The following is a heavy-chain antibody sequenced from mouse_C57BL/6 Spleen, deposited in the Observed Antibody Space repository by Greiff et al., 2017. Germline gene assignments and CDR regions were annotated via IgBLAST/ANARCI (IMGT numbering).Heavy chain of an antibody. CDR1: GYTFTSYW. CDR2: IDPSDSYT. D-gene: IGHD3-3*01. V-gene: IGHV1-50*01. CDR3: ARGELSRGYFDV. J-gene: IGHJ1*03. Sequence: QVQLQQPGAELVKPGASVKLSCKASGYTFTSYWMQWVKQRPGQGLEWIGEIDPSDSYTNYNQKFKGKATLTVDTSSSTAYMQLSSLTSEDSAVYYCARGELSRGYFDVWGTGTTVTVSS.